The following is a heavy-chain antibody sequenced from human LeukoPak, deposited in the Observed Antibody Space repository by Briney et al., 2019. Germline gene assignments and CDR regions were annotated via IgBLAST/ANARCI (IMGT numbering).Heavy chain of an antibody. Sequence: ASVKVSCKASGYTFTSYDINWVRQPTGQGLEWMGWMNPNSGNTGYAQKFQGRVTMTRNTSISTAYMELSSLRSEDTAVYYCARDSHLDCSSTSCFSAYYFDYWGQGTLVTVSS. J-gene: IGHJ4*02. CDR2: MNPNSGNT. D-gene: IGHD2-2*01. CDR3: ARDSHLDCSSTSCFSAYYFDY. CDR1: GYTFTSYD. V-gene: IGHV1-8*01.